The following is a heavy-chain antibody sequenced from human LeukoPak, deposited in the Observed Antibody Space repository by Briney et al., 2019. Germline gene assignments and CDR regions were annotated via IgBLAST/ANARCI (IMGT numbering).Heavy chain of an antibody. CDR3: ARGHSISENWFDP. D-gene: IGHD2-2*01. CDR2: IYYSGST. V-gene: IGHV4-31*03. Sequence: SETLSLTCTVSGGSISSGGYHWHWIRQHPGKGLEWIGYIYYSGSTYYNPSLKSRVIISVDTSKNQFSLNLSSVTAADTAVYYCARGHSISENWFDPWGQGTLVTVSS. CDR1: GGSISSGGYH. J-gene: IGHJ5*02.